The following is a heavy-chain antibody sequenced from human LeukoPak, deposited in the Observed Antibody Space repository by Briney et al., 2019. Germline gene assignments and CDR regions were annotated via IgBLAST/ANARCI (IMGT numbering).Heavy chain of an antibody. CDR3: ARDPGYYDTSGYPAYFDY. D-gene: IGHD3-22*01. CDR2: IYHSGST. CDR1: GYSISSGYY. J-gene: IGHJ4*02. Sequence: SETLSLTCTVSGYSISSGYYWGWIRQPPGKGLEWIGTIYHSGSTYYNPSLKSRVTVSVDTSKNQFSLKLSSVTAADTAVYYCARDPGYYDTSGYPAYFDYWGQGTLVTVSS. V-gene: IGHV4-38-2*02.